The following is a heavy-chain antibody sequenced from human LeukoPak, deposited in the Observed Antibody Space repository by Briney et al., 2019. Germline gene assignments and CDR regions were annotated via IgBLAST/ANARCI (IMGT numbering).Heavy chain of an antibody. CDR1: GFTFTIYS. CDR2: FDSSSGYM. J-gene: IGHJ4*02. D-gene: IGHD3-22*01. Sequence: GGSLRLSCAASGFTFTIYSMNWVHQAPGKGLEWVSSFDSSSGYMYYADSVKGRFTISRDNAKNSLYLQMNSLRAEDTAVYYCARDLAYYYDNNYDWGQGTLVTVSS. CDR3: ARDLAYYYDNNYD. V-gene: IGHV3-21*01.